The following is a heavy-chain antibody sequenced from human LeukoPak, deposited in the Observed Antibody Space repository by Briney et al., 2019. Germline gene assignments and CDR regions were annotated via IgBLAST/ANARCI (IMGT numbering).Heavy chain of an antibody. D-gene: IGHD1-26*01. CDR1: GFTFSDYY. CDR2: IRYDGSNK. CDR3: AKATLWELLLFDY. Sequence: HPGGSLRLSCAASGFTFSDYYMSWIRQAPGKGLEWVAFIRYDGSNKYYADSVKGRFTISRDNSKNTLYLQMNSLRAEDTAVYYCAKATLWELLLFDYWGQGTLVTVSS. J-gene: IGHJ4*02. V-gene: IGHV3-30*02.